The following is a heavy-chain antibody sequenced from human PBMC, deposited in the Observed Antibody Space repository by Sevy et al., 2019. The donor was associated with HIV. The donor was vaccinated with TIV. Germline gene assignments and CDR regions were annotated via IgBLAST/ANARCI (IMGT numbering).Heavy chain of an antibody. D-gene: IGHD6-13*01. J-gene: IGHJ3*02. CDR3: VKGGSIAAAGNDAFDI. Sequence: GGSLRLSCAASGFTFSNYGMNWVRQAPGKGLEWVSVIHNSSDTTYYADSVKGRFTISRDNSENTLYLQMNSLRADDTAVYFCVKGGSIAAAGNDAFDIWGQGTMVTVSS. V-gene: IGHV3-23*05. CDR1: GFTFSNYG. CDR2: IHNSSDTT.